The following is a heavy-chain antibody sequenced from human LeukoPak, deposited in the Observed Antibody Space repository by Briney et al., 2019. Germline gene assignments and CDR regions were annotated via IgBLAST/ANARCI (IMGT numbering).Heavy chain of an antibody. CDR2: INPNSGGT. D-gene: IGHD4-17*01. J-gene: IGHJ6*02. CDR3: ARAGVYGGNSGAYYYYGMDV. CDR1: GYTFTGHY. Sequence: GASVKVSCKASGYTFTGHYMHWVRQAPGQGLEWMGWINPNSGGTNYAQKFQGRVTMTRDTSISRAYMELSRLRSDDTAVYYCARAGVYGGNSGAYYYYGMDVWGQGTTVTVSS. V-gene: IGHV1-2*02.